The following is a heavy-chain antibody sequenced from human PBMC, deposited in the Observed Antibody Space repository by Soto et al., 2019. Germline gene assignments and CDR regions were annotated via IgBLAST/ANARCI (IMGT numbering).Heavy chain of an antibody. J-gene: IGHJ5*02. Sequence: ASVKVSCKASGYTFTSYDINWVRQATGQGLEWMGWMNPNSGNTGYAQKFQGRVTMTRNTSISTAYMELSSLRSEDTAVYYCARDGRLDSRSGSRSFDPWGQGTLVTVAS. V-gene: IGHV1-8*01. CDR3: ARDGRLDSRSGSRSFDP. D-gene: IGHD3-3*01. CDR1: GYTFTSYD. CDR2: MNPNSGNT.